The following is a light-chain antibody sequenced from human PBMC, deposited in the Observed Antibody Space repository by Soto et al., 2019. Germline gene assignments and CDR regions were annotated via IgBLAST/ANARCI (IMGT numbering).Light chain of an antibody. CDR1: QSVSTY. J-gene: IGKJ5*01. CDR3: QRCRNWQIT. CDR2: DAS. V-gene: IGKV3-11*01. Sequence: ETVLAQPSTSLFQPPRQSAILSCRASQSVSTYLAWYQKKPGQAXRXXXYDASTRVTGIQARFSGSGSGKEFNLTIGSVEPDDFEVYYCQRCRNWQITFGQGTRLEI.